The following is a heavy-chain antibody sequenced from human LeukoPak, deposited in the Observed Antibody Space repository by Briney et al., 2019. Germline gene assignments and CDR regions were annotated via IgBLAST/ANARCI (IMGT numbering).Heavy chain of an antibody. V-gene: IGHV1-2*02. Sequence: ASVKVSCKASGYTFTGYYMHWVRQAPGQGLEWMGWINPNSGGTNYAQKFQGRVTMTRDTSISTAYMELSRLRSDDTAVYYCARDLSRVRGVRTDYFDYWGQGTLVTVSS. J-gene: IGHJ4*02. CDR3: ARDLSRVRGVRTDYFDY. D-gene: IGHD3-10*01. CDR2: INPNSGGT. CDR1: GYTFTGYY.